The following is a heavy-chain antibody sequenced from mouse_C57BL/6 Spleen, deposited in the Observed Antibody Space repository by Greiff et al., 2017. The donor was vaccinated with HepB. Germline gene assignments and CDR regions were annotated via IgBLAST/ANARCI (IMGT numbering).Heavy chain of an antibody. V-gene: IGHV5-17*01. J-gene: IGHJ4*01. D-gene: IGHD1-1*01. CDR3: ARRVLLRGYAMGY. Sequence: EVQGVESGGGLVKPGGSLKLSCAAPGFTFSDYGMHWVRQAPEKGLEWVAYISSGSSTIYNADTVKGRITISRDNAKNTLFLQMTSLRSEDTAMYYCARRVLLRGYAMGYWGQRTSVTVSS. CDR1: GFTFSDYG. CDR2: ISSGSSTI.